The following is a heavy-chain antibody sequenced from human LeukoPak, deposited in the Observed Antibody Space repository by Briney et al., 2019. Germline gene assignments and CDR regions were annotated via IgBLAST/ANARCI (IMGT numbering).Heavy chain of an antibody. J-gene: IGHJ5*01. D-gene: IGHD3-10*01. CDR1: GYSLTSYG. CDR3: VRVAMIRGVAFKNWFDS. V-gene: IGHV1-18*01. Sequence: ASVEVSCKASGYSLTSYGVSWVRQAPGPVLEWMGWISAYSGNTNYADNLQGRLTMTTDTSTSTAHMELRSLRSDDTAVYYCVRVAMIRGVAFKNWFDSWGQGSLVTVSS. CDR2: ISAYSGNT.